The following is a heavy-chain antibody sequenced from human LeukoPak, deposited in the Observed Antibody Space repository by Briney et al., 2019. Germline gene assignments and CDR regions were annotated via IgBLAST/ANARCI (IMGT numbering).Heavy chain of an antibody. CDR1: GYTFTANF. Sequence: ASVKVSCKASGYTFTANFMHWVRQAPGQGLEWMGWINPNSGGTNYGKKFQGRVTMTRDTSISTAYMELSRLRSDDTAVYYCARVANHYDSSGYYLYYFDYWGQGTLVTVSS. CDR2: INPNSGGT. D-gene: IGHD3-22*01. CDR3: ARVANHYDSSGYYLYYFDY. J-gene: IGHJ4*02. V-gene: IGHV1-2*02.